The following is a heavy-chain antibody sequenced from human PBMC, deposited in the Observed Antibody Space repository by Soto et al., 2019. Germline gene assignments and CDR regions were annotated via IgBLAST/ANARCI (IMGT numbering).Heavy chain of an antibody. J-gene: IGHJ4*02. D-gene: IGHD6-19*01. Sequence: SETLSLTCTASGGSMSGHYWSWIRQPPGKGLEYIGYIYYSGDTNYNPSPKSRVTISVDTSKNQFSLKLSSVTAADTAVYFCARGGWYIDYWGQGTLVTVSS. CDR1: GGSMSGHY. CDR2: IYYSGDT. CDR3: ARGGWYIDY. V-gene: IGHV4-59*11.